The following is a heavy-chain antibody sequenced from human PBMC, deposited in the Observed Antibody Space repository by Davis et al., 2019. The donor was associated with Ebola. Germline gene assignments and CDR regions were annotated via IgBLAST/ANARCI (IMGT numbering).Heavy chain of an antibody. Sequence: PSETLSLTCTVSGGSVSSGSHYWSWLRQPPGKGLEWIGYIYYTGSTNYNPSLKSRVTISVDTSKNQFSLKLSSVTAADTAVYYCATLITRSEVLIGNWFDPWGQGTLVTVSS. CDR2: IYYTGST. CDR3: ATLITRSEVLIGNWFDP. CDR1: GGSVSSGSHY. D-gene: IGHD3-3*01. J-gene: IGHJ5*02. V-gene: IGHV4-61*01.